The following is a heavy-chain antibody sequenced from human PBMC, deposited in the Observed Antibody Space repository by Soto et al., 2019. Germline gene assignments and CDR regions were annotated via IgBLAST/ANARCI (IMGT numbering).Heavy chain of an antibody. D-gene: IGHD6-19*01. CDR2: IVPIFGTT. J-gene: IGHJ6*02. CDR3: ARVEAVAGLYNYHGLDV. V-gene: IGHV1-69*12. Sequence: QVQLVQSGAEVKKPGSSVKVSCKVSGGTFSNYAIDWVRLAPGHGLEWKGGIVPIFGTTYYTQKFQGRATIIADDSTTTAYLEMSRLRSEDTAIYYCARVEAVAGLYNYHGLDVWGQGTAVTISS. CDR1: GGTFSNYA.